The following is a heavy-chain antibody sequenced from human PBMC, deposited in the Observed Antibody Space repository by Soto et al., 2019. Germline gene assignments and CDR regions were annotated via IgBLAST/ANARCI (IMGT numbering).Heavy chain of an antibody. V-gene: IGHV1-69*13. D-gene: IGHD3-22*01. CDR2: IIPIFGTA. CDR1: GGTFSSYA. Sequence: ASVKVSCKASGGTFSSYAISWVRQAPGQGLEWMGGIIPIFGTANYAQKFQGRVTITADESTSTAYMELSSLRSEDTAVYYCARSKHYYDSSGYQTTYWYFDRWGSGTMVTVXS. CDR3: ARSKHYYDSSGYQTTYWYFDR. J-gene: IGHJ2*01.